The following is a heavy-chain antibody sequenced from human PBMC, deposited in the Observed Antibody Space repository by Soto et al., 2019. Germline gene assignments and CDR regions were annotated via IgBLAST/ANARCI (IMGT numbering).Heavy chain of an antibody. CDR3: ARGFPLWFDP. CDR1: GGTFSSYT. CDR2: IIPIIGIA. D-gene: IGHD3-3*01. Sequence: GASVKVSCKASGGTFSSYTISWVRQAPGQGLEWMGRIIPIIGIANYAQKFQGRVTITADKSTSTAYMELSSLRSEDTAVYYCARGFPLWFDPWGQGTLVTVSS. J-gene: IGHJ5*02. V-gene: IGHV1-69*02.